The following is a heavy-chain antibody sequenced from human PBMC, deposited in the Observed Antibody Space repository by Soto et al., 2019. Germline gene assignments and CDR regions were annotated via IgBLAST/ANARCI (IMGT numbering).Heavy chain of an antibody. J-gene: IGHJ3*02. CDR2: IYPGDSYT. D-gene: IGHD6-13*01. Sequence: GESLKISCKGSGYSFTSYWIGWVRQMPGKGLEWMEIIYPGDSYTRYSPSFQGQVTISADKSISTAYLQWSSMKASDTAMYYCARRSIAAAGAFDICGQGTMVTVSS. CDR3: ARRSIAAAGAFDI. V-gene: IGHV5-51*01. CDR1: GYSFTSYW.